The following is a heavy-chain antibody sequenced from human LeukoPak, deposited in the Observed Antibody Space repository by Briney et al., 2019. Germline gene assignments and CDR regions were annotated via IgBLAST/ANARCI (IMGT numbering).Heavy chain of an antibody. Sequence: ASVKVSCKASGYTFTGYYMHWVRQAPGQGLEWMGWINPNSGGTNYAQNFQGRVTMTRDTSISTAYMGLSRLRSDDTAVYYCARIGGNWNYVYWGQGTLVTVSS. CDR3: ARIGGNWNYVY. D-gene: IGHD1-7*01. J-gene: IGHJ4*02. CDR1: GYTFTGYY. V-gene: IGHV1-2*02. CDR2: INPNSGGT.